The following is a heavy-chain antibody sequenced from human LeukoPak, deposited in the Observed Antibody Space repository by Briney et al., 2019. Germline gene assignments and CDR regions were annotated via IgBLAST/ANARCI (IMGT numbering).Heavy chain of an antibody. CDR2: MSGDATST. V-gene: IGHV3-23*01. J-gene: IGHJ4*02. CDR1: GFTFSSFA. Sequence: GGSLRLSCAASGFTFSSFAMNWVRQAPGKGLEWVSTMSGDATSTYYADSVKGRFTISRDNSKNTLYLQMNSLRAEDTAVYYCARGKGHDTSSTDYWGQGTLVTVSS. D-gene: IGHD3-10*01. CDR3: ARGKGHDTSSTDY.